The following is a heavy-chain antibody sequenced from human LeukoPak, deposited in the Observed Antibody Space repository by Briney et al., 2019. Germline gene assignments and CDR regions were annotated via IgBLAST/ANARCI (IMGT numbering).Heavy chain of an antibody. CDR2: ISGSGGST. V-gene: IGHV3-23*01. Sequence: GGSLRLSCAASGFTFSSYAMSWVRQAPGKGLEWVSAISGSGGSTYYADSVKGRSTISRDNSKNTLYLQMNSLRAEDTAVYYCARAGSSSWYICDWGRGTLVTVSS. CDR1: GFTFSSYA. D-gene: IGHD6-13*01. J-gene: IGHJ4*02. CDR3: ARAGSSSWYICD.